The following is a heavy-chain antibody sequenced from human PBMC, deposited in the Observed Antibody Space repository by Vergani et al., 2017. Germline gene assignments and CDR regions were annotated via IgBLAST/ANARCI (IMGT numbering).Heavy chain of an antibody. CDR3: ARADCSGGSCYDWFDP. CDR1: GFTFSSYA. V-gene: IGHV3-23*01. Sequence: EVQLLESGGGLVQPGGSLRLSCAASGFTFSSYAMSWVRQAPGKGLEWVSAISGSGGSTYYADSVKGRFTISRDNSKNTLYLQMNSLRAEDTALYHCARADCSGGSCYDWFDPWGQGTLVTVSS. D-gene: IGHD2-15*01. CDR2: ISGSGGST. J-gene: IGHJ5*02.